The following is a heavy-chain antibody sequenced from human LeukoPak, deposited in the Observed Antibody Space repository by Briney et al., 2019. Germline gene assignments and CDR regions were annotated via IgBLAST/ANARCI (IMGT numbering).Heavy chain of an antibody. CDR1: GFTFSSYS. V-gene: IGHV3-48*04. CDR2: ISSSSSTI. D-gene: IGHD5-18*01. J-gene: IGHJ3*02. Sequence: PGGSLRLSCAASGFTFSSYSMNWVRQAPGKGLEWVSYISSSSSTIYYADSVKGRFTISRDNAKNSLYLQMNSLRAEDTAVYYCARDLPRIQLWLREAFDIWGQGTMVTVSS. CDR3: ARDLPRIQLWLREAFDI.